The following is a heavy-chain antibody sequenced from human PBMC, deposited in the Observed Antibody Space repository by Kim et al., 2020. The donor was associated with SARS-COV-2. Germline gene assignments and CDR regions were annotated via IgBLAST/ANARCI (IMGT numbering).Heavy chain of an antibody. J-gene: IGHJ6*02. V-gene: IGHV4-31*02. Sequence: SNPSRKSRVTISVDTSKNQFSLKLSSVTAADTAVYYCARVRMATSYGMDVWGQGTTVTVSS. CDR3: ARVRMATSYGMDV. D-gene: IGHD5-12*01.